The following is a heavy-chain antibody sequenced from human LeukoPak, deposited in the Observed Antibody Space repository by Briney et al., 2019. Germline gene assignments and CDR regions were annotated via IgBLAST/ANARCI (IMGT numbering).Heavy chain of an antibody. J-gene: IGHJ6*03. D-gene: IGHD2-15*01. V-gene: IGHV4-34*01. CDR3: ARGYCSGGSCFYYYYYYMDV. CDR2: INHSGST. CDR1: GGSFSGYY. Sequence: SETLSLTCAVYGGSFSGYYWSWIRQPPGKGLEWIGEINHSGSTNYNPSLKSRVTISVGTSKNQFSLKLSSVTAADTAVYYCARGYCSGGSCFYYYYYYMDVWGKGTTVTVSS.